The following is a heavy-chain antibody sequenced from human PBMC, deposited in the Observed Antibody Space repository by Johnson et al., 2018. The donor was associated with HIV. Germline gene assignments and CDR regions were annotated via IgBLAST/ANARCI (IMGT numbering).Heavy chain of an antibody. CDR2: INWSGGTT. Sequence: MMLVESGGGVERPGGSLRLSCAGSGFTFDDHGMSWVRQVPGKGLEWVSGINWSGGTTGYADSVKGRFTISRDNAKNSLYLQMNSLRAEDTAFYYCSKDMRISSTGAFDIWGQGTMVTVSS. V-gene: IGHV3-20*04. J-gene: IGHJ3*02. D-gene: IGHD3-16*01. CDR1: GFTFDDHG. CDR3: SKDMRISSTGAFDI.